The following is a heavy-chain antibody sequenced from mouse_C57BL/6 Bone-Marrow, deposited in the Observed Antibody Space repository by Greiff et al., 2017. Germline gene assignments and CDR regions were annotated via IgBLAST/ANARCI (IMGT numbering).Heavy chain of an antibody. D-gene: IGHD1-1*01. V-gene: IGHV1-59*01. CDR3: ARSFYYYVSDVDY. CDR2: IDPSDSYT. J-gene: IGHJ2*01. Sequence: VQLQQPGAELVRPGTSVKLSCKASGYTFTSYWMHWVKQRPGQGLEWIGVIDPSDSYTNYNQKFKGKATLTVDTSSSTAYMQLSSLTSEDSAVYYCARSFYYYVSDVDYWGQGTTLTGSS. CDR1: GYTFTSYW.